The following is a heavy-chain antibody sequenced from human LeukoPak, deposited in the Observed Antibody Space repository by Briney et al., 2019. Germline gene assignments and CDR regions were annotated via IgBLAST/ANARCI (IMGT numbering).Heavy chain of an antibody. D-gene: IGHD1-26*01. CDR1: GGSISSYY. CDR3: ARALMGGIIHYFDY. J-gene: IGHJ4*02. CDR2: IYYSGST. Sequence: PSETLSLTCTVSGGSISSYYWSWIRQPPGKGPEWIGYIYYSGSTNYNPSLKSRVTISVDTSKNQFSLKLSSVTAADTAVYYCARALMGGIIHYFDYWGQGTLVTVSS. V-gene: IGHV4-59*01.